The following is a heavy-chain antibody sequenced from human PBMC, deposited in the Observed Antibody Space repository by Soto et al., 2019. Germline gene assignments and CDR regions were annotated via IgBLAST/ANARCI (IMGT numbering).Heavy chain of an antibody. Sequence: SQTLSLTCAISGDSVSSNSAAWNWIRQSPSRGLEWLGRTYYRSKWYNDYAVSVKSRITINPDTSKNQFSLQLNSVTPEDTAVYYCARAAGIMITFGGVIVGAFDIWGQGTMVTVSS. CDR3: ARAAGIMITFGGVIVGAFDI. V-gene: IGHV6-1*01. J-gene: IGHJ3*02. D-gene: IGHD3-16*02. CDR1: GDSVSSNSAA. CDR2: TYYRSKWYN.